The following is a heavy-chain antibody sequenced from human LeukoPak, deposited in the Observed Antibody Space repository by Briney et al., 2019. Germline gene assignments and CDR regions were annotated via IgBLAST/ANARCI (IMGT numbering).Heavy chain of an antibody. CDR3: AKDAVSGSYYPDY. D-gene: IGHD3-10*01. Sequence: GRSLRLSCAASGFTFSSYGMHWVRQAPGKGLEWVAVISYDGSNKYYADSVKGRFTISRDNSKNTLYLQMNSLRAEDTAVYCCAKDAVSGSYYPDYWGQGTLVTVSS. J-gene: IGHJ4*02. CDR2: ISYDGSNK. CDR1: GFTFSSYG. V-gene: IGHV3-30*18.